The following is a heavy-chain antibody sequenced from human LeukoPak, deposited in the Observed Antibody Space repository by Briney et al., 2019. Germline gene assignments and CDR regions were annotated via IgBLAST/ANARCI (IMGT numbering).Heavy chain of an antibody. Sequence: GGSLRLSCAASGFTVSSNYMSWVRQAPGKGLEWVSVIYSGGSTYYADSAKGRFTISRDNSKNTLYLQMNSLRAEDTAVYYCARAGTTGDFDYWGQGTLVTVSS. V-gene: IGHV3-53*01. J-gene: IGHJ4*02. CDR2: IYSGGST. D-gene: IGHD4-11*01. CDR3: ARAGTTGDFDY. CDR1: GFTVSSNY.